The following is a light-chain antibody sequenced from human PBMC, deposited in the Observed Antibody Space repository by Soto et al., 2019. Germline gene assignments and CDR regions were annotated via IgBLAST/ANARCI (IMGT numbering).Light chain of an antibody. CDR3: HQYNSWPRGT. J-gene: IGKJ3*01. CDR2: GAS. CDR1: QSVSSSY. Sequence: EIVLTQSPGTLSLSPGERATLSCRAIQSVSSSYLAWYQQKPGQAPRLLLYGASTRATGIPVRFRGSGSGTEFTLTISSLQSEDSAVYYCHQYNSWPRGTFGPGTKVDIK. V-gene: IGKV3-15*01.